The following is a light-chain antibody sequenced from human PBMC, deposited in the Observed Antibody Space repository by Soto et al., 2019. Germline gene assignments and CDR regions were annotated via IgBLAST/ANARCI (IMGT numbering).Light chain of an antibody. V-gene: IGKV3-15*01. CDR3: QQYYSYPLT. J-gene: IGKJ4*01. Sequence: EMVMTQSPAILSVSPGESATLSCRASQSVNSNYLAWYQQHPGQPPRLLIYGISTRATGIPARFSGSGSGTEFSLTISSLQSEDFATYYCQQYYSYPLTFGGGTKVDIK. CDR1: QSVNSN. CDR2: GIS.